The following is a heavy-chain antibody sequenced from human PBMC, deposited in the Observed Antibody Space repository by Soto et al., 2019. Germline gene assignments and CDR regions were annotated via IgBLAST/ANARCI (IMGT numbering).Heavy chain of an antibody. D-gene: IGHD3-22*01. CDR3: ATLRTYYYDSSGPKEYAFDI. CDR1: GYTLTELS. V-gene: IGHV1-24*01. CDR2: FDPEDGET. J-gene: IGHJ3*02. Sequence: EASVKVSCKVSGYTLTELSMHWVRQAPGKGLEWMGGFDPEDGETIYAQKFQGRVTMTEDTSTDTAYMELSSLRSEDTAVYYCATLRTYYYDSSGPKEYAFDIWGQGTMVTVSS.